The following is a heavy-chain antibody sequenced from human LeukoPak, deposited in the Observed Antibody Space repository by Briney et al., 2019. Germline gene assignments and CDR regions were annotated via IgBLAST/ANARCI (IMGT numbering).Heavy chain of an antibody. J-gene: IGHJ4*02. Sequence: GGSLRLSCAASGFTFSTYTMNWVRQAPGKGLEWVSSISSIGSTIYYADSVKGRFTISRDNAKNSLYLQMNSLRAEDTALYYCAKDYGPLSSYWGQGTLVTVSS. CDR2: ISSIGSTI. D-gene: IGHD4-17*01. CDR1: GFTFSTYT. V-gene: IGHV3-48*04. CDR3: AKDYGPLSSY.